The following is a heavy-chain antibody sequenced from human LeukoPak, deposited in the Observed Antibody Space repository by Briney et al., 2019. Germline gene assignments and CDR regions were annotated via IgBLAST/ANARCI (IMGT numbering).Heavy chain of an antibody. CDR1: GGTFSSYA. CDR3: ARERMVRGVIGWFDP. V-gene: IGHV1-2*02. D-gene: IGHD3-10*01. J-gene: IGHJ5*02. Sequence: ASVKVSCKASGGTFSSYAISWVRQAPGQGLEWMGWINPNSGGTNYAQKFQGRVTMTRDTSISTAYMELSRLRSDDTAVYYCARERMVRGVIGWFDPWGQGTLVTVSS. CDR2: INPNSGGT.